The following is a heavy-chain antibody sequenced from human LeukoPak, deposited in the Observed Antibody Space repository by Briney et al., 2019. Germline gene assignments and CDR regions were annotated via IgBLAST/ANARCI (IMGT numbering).Heavy chain of an antibody. Sequence: SGTLSLTCAVPGGSISSSNWWSWVRQPPGKGLEWIGEIYHSGSPNYNPSLKSRVTISVDKSKNHFSLNLSSVTAADTAVYYCARVNINNWHSCDYWGQGTLVTVSS. CDR3: ARVNINNWHSCDY. CDR2: IYHSGSP. V-gene: IGHV4-4*02. J-gene: IGHJ4*02. CDR1: GGSISSSNW. D-gene: IGHD1-1*01.